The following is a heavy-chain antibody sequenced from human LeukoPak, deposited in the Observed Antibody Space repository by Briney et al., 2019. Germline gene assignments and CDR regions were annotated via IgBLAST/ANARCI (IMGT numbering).Heavy chain of an antibody. Sequence: SETLSLTCTVSGGSISSYYWSWIRQPAGKGLEWIGYIYYSGSTNYNPSLKSRVTISVETSKNQFSLKLSSVTAADTAVYYCARVTGYMIEDYFDYWGQGTLVTVSS. CDR2: IYYSGST. CDR1: GGSISSYY. V-gene: IGHV4-59*01. D-gene: IGHD3-22*01. CDR3: ARVTGYMIEDYFDY. J-gene: IGHJ4*02.